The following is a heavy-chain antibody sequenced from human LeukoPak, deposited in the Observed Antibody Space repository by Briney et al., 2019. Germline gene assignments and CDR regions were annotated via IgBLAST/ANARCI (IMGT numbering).Heavy chain of an antibody. CDR2: INPNSGGT. J-gene: IGHJ3*02. CDR3: ARDFRYYYDSSGYYPDAFDI. CDR1: GYTFTGYY. Sequence: ASVKVSCKASGYTFTGYYMHWVRQAPGQGLEWMGWINPNSGGTNYAQKFQGRVTMTRDTSISTAYMELSRLRSDDTAVYYCARDFRYYYDSSGYYPDAFDIWGQGTMVTVSS. V-gene: IGHV1-2*02. D-gene: IGHD3-22*01.